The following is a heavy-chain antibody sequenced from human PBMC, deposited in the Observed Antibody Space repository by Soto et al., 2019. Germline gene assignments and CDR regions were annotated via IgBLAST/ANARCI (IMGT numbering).Heavy chain of an antibody. J-gene: IGHJ4*02. Sequence: SETLSLTCTVSGGSISSSSYYWGWIRQPPGKGLEWIGSIYYSGSTYYNPSLKSRVTISVDTSKNQFSLKLSSVTAADTAVYYCAREETYYYDSRSRFDYWGQGTLVTVSS. CDR2: IYYSGST. CDR1: GGSISSSSYY. CDR3: AREETYYYDSRSRFDY. D-gene: IGHD3-22*01. V-gene: IGHV4-39*02.